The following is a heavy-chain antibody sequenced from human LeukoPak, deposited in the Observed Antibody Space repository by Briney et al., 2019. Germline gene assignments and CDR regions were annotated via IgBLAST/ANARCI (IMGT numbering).Heavy chain of an antibody. CDR1: GYTFTSFG. Sequence: GASVKVSCKASGYTFTSFGISWVRQAPGQGLEWMGWISAYNGNTNYAQKLQGRVTMTTDTSTSTAYMELRSLRSDDTAVYYCARDSGYDFWSGYGANWFDPWGQGTLVTVSS. CDR3: ARDSGYDFWSGYGANWFDP. V-gene: IGHV1-18*01. D-gene: IGHD3-3*01. CDR2: ISAYNGNT. J-gene: IGHJ5*02.